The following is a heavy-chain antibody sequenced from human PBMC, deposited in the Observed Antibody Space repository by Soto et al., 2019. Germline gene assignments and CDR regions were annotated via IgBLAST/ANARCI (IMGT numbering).Heavy chain of an antibody. Sequence: GGSLRLSCAASGFTFSSYGMHWVRQAPGKGLEWVAVIWYDGSNKYYADSVKGRFTISRDNAKNSLYLQMNSLRAEDTAVYYYARDWDTAMTYYYYYYGMDVWGQGTTVTVSS. CDR2: IWYDGSNK. CDR1: GFTFSSYG. V-gene: IGHV3-33*01. D-gene: IGHD5-18*01. CDR3: ARDWDTAMTYYYYYYGMDV. J-gene: IGHJ6*02.